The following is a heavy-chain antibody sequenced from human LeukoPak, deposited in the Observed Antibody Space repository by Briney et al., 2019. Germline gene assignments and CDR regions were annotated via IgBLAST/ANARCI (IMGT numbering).Heavy chain of an antibody. Sequence: GGSLRLSCAASGFTFSSYGMSWVRQAPGEGLVWVSRINRDASRPSYADSVKGRFTISRDNAKNTLYLQMNSLRADDTALYYCARETRETGRGDHQTDAFDIWGQGTMVSVSS. CDR2: INRDASRP. CDR3: ARETRETGRGDHQTDAFDI. J-gene: IGHJ3*02. CDR1: GFTFSSYG. D-gene: IGHD2-21*01. V-gene: IGHV3-74*01.